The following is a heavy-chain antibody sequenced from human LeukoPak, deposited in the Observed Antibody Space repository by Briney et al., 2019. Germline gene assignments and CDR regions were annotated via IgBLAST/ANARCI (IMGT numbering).Heavy chain of an antibody. Sequence: ASVKVSCKASGYTFTSYDINWVRQAPGQGLEWMGWMNPNSGNTGYAQKFQGRVTITRNTSISTAYMELSSLRSEDTAVYYCARGVYYDSSGQRSNWFDPWGRGTLVTVSS. D-gene: IGHD3-22*01. CDR2: MNPNSGNT. J-gene: IGHJ5*02. CDR3: ARGVYYDSSGQRSNWFDP. V-gene: IGHV1-8*03. CDR1: GYTFTSYD.